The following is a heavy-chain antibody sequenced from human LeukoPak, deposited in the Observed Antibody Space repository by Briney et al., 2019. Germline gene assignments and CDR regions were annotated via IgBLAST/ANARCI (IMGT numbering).Heavy chain of an antibody. D-gene: IGHD6-19*01. J-gene: IGHJ4*02. V-gene: IGHV3-33*01. CDR3: AATGGVAVAGSPFDC. CDR2: IWYDGSNK. Sequence: GGSLRLSCAASGLTFRSYGMHWVRQAPGKGLEWVAVIWYDGSNKYYADSVKGRFTISRDNSKNTLYLQMDSLRGEDTAVYYCAATGGVAVAGSPFDCWGQGTLVTVSS. CDR1: GLTFRSYG.